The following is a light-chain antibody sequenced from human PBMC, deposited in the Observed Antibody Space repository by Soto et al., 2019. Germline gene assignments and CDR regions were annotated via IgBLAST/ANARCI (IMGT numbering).Light chain of an antibody. V-gene: IGKV1-27*01. J-gene: IGKJ1*01. CDR1: QGIAPY. Sequence: DVQMTQSPSSLSAFVGDRVTITCRASQGIAPYLAWFQQKSGKVPKLLIYATSTLQSGVPSRFSGSGSGTDFTLTVTSLQPEDFATYYCLQDYNYPQTFGQGTKVDIK. CDR3: LQDYNYPQT. CDR2: ATS.